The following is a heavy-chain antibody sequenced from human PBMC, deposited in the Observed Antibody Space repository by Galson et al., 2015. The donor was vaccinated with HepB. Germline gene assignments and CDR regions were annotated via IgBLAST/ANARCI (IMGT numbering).Heavy chain of an antibody. CDR2: ISYDGSNK. CDR1: GFTFSSYG. D-gene: IGHD1-26*01. V-gene: IGHV3-30*18. Sequence: SLRLSCAASGFTFSSYGMHWVRQAPGKGLEWVAVISYDGSNKYYADSVKGRFTISRDNSKNTLYLQMNSLRAEDTAVYYCAKGRWELLDQSPYFDYWGQGTLVTVSS. CDR3: AKGRWELLDQSPYFDY. J-gene: IGHJ4*02.